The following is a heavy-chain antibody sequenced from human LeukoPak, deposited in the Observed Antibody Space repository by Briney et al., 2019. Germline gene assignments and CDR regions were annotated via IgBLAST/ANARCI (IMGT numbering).Heavy chain of an antibody. J-gene: IGHJ4*02. CDR3: ARDNIGIVGATDFDY. Sequence: GGSLRLSYAASGFTFSSYSMNWVRQAPGKGLEWVSSISSSSSYIYYADSVKGRFTISRDNAKNSLYLQMNSLRVEDTAVYYCARDNIGIVGATDFDYWGQGTLVTVSS. CDR1: GFTFSSYS. V-gene: IGHV3-21*01. D-gene: IGHD1-26*01. CDR2: ISSSSSYI.